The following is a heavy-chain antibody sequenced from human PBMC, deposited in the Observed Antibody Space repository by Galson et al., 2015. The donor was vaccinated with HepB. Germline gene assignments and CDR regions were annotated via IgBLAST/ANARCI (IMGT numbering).Heavy chain of an antibody. CDR1: GDTFSRHT. V-gene: IGHV1-69*06. Sequence: SVKVSCKASGDTFSRHTIAWVRQAPGQGLEWMGGIIPIFGTTNYAQKFQGRVSITADKSTNTVYMELTSLKSEDTAIYYCARDNVSSGTRDWLDPWGQGTLVTVSS. CDR3: ARDNVSSGTRDWLDP. J-gene: IGHJ5*02. D-gene: IGHD3-10*01. CDR2: IIPIFGTT.